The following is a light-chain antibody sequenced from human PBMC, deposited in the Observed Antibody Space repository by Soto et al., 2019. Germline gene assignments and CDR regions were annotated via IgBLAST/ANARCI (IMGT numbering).Light chain of an antibody. CDR1: ESLVYSNGNTY. CDR2: RVS. J-gene: IGKJ1*01. CDR3: MQGTLWWT. V-gene: IGKV2-24*01. Sequence: DIVMTQTPLSLSVTLGQPAAISCRSSESLVYSNGNTYLSWYHQRPGQPPRLLIHRVSNRFSGVPERFSGSGEGTDFTLEISRVEAEDVGIYYCMQGTLWWTFGQGTKVEI.